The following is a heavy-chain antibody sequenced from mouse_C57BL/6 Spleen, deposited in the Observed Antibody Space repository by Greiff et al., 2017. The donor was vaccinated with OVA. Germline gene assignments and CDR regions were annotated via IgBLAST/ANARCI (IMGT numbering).Heavy chain of an antibody. J-gene: IGHJ3*01. Sequence: QVQLKQPGAELVMPGASVKLSCKASGYTFTSYWMHWVKQRPGQGLEWIGEIDPSDSYTNYNQKFKGKSTLTVDKSSSTAYMQLSSLTSEDSAVYYCARVNYGSTQVAYWGQGTLVTVSA. CDR1: GYTFTSYW. CDR2: IDPSDSYT. V-gene: IGHV1-69*01. D-gene: IGHD1-1*01. CDR3: ARVNYGSTQVAY.